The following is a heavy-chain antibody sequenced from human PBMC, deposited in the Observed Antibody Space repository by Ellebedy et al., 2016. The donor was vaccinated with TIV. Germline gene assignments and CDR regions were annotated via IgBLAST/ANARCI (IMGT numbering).Heavy chain of an antibody. D-gene: IGHD6-6*01. CDR1: GGSISSYY. Sequence: SETLSLXCTVSGGSISSYYWSWIRQPAGKGLEWIGRIYASGSSNYNPSLKSRVTMSVDTSKNQFSLKLSSVTAADTAVYYCARGSSSSIDYWGQGTLVTVSS. CDR2: IYASGSS. J-gene: IGHJ4*02. V-gene: IGHV4-4*07. CDR3: ARGSSSSIDY.